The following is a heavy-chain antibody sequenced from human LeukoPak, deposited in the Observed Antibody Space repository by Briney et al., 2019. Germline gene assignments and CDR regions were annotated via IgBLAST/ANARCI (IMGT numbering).Heavy chain of an antibody. CDR2: INPSGGST. V-gene: IGHV1-46*01. J-gene: IGHJ4*02. CDR1: GYTFTSCY. D-gene: IGHD3-22*01. CDR3: AREIRRYYDSSGYPGPHFDY. Sequence: ASVKVSCKASGYTFTSCYMHWVRQAPGQGLAWMGIINPSGGSTSYAQKFQGRVTMTRDTSTSTVYMELSSLRSEDTAVYYCAREIRRYYDSSGYPGPHFDYWGQGTLVTVSS.